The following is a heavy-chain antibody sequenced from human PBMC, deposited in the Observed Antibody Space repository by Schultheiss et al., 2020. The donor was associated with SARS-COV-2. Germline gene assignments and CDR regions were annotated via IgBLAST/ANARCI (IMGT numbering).Heavy chain of an antibody. CDR2: IYHSGST. D-gene: IGHD3-10*01. Sequence: SETLSLTCTVSGGSISSYYWSWIRQPPGKGLEWIGEIYHSGSTNYNPSLKSRVTISVDKSKNQFSLKLSSVTAADTAVYYCARVSASGVYYYYGMDVWGQGTTVTVSS. CDR1: GGSISSYY. V-gene: IGHV4-59*12. J-gene: IGHJ6*02. CDR3: ARVSASGVYYYYGMDV.